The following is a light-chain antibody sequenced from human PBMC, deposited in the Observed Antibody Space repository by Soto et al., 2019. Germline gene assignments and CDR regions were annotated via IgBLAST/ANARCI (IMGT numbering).Light chain of an antibody. CDR1: SGHSSYA. J-gene: IGLJ1*01. Sequence: QSVLTQSPSASASLGASVKLTCTLSSGHSSYAIAWHQQQPEKGPRYLMKVNSDGSHSKGDGIPDRFSGSSSGAERYLIISSLQSEDEAEYYCQTWGTGIQVFGTGTKLTVL. V-gene: IGLV4-69*01. CDR3: QTWGTGIQV. CDR2: VNSDGSH.